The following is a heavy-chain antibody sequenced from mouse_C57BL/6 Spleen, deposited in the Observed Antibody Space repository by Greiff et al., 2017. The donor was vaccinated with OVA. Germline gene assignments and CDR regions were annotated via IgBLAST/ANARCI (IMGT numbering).Heavy chain of an antibody. Sequence: VQLKESGPVLVKPGPSVKISCKASGFTFTDYYMHWVKQSHGKSLEWIGLVYPYNGGTSYNQKFKGKATLTVDTSSSTAYMELNSLTSEDSAVYYCARGYDYDEVWFAYWGKGTLVTVSA. V-gene: IGHV1-36*01. J-gene: IGHJ3*01. CDR3: ARGYDYDEVWFAY. CDR2: VYPYNGGT. CDR1: GFTFTDYY. D-gene: IGHD2-4*01.